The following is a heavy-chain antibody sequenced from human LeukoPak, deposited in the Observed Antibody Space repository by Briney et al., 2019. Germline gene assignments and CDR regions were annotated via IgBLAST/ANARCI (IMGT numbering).Heavy chain of an antibody. CDR1: GFTFSSYW. CDR2: INQDGSEK. J-gene: IGHJ6*03. V-gene: IGHV3-7*01. Sequence: GGSLRLSCAASGFTFSSYWMNWVRQAPGMGLEWVAHINQDGSEKYSVDSVRGRFTIFRDNAKNSLYLQMNSLRAEDTAVYYCARKAWGSPQGYMDVWGKGTSVTVSS. CDR3: ARKAWGSPQGYMDV. D-gene: IGHD3-16*01.